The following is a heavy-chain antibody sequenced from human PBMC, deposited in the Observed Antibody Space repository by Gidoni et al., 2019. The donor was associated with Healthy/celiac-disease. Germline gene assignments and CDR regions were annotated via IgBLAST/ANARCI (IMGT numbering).Heavy chain of an antibody. CDR3: ARGVDYSKNYYYYYYGMDV. CDR2: INAGNGNT. D-gene: IGHD4-4*01. Sequence: SMGWINAGNGNTKYSQKFQGRVTITRDTSASTAYMELSSLRSEDTAVYYCARGVDYSKNYYYYYYGMDVWGQGTTVTVSS. V-gene: IGHV1-3*01. J-gene: IGHJ6*02.